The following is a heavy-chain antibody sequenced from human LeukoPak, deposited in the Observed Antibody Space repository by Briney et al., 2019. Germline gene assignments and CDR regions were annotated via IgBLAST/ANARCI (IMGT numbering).Heavy chain of an antibody. J-gene: IGHJ5*02. CDR2: IYSGGST. Sequence: GGSLRLSCAASGFTVSSNYMSWVRRAPGKGLEWVSVIYSGGSTYYADSVKGRFTISRDNSKNTLYLQMNSLRAEDTAVYYCARTMVRDLMVGWFDPWGQGTLVTVSS. CDR1: GFTVSSNY. D-gene: IGHD3-10*01. V-gene: IGHV3-53*01. CDR3: ARTMVRDLMVGWFDP.